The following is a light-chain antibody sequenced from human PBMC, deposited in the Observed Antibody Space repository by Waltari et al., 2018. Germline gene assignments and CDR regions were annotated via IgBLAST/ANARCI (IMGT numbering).Light chain of an antibody. CDR2: KAS. V-gene: IGKV1-5*03. Sequence: DIQMTQSPSTLSASVGDRVTITCRASQSISSWLAWYQQKPGKAPKLLIYKASSLESGVPSRFSGSGSGTEFTLTISSLQPDDFATYDCQQYNSYWRTFGQGTKVEIK. CDR3: QQYNSYWRT. J-gene: IGKJ1*01. CDR1: QSISSW.